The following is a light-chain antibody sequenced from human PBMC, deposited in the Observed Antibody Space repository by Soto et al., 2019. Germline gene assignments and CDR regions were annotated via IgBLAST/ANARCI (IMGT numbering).Light chain of an antibody. CDR2: GNT. V-gene: IGLV1-40*01. J-gene: IGLJ2*01. CDR3: HSYDSTLSASI. Sequence: QSVLTQPPSVSGAPGQRVTISCTGSSSIIGAGYDVHWYHQLPGTAPKLLIFGNTNRPSGVPDRFSGSKSGTSASLAITGLQAEDEADYYCHSYDSTLSASIFGGGAKLTVL. CDR1: SSIIGAGYD.